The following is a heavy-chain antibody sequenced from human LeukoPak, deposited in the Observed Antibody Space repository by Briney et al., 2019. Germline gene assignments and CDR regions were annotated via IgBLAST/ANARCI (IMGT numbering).Heavy chain of an antibody. J-gene: IGHJ4*02. CDR1: GFTFSSYA. Sequence: PGGSLRLSCAASGFTFSSYAMHWVRQAPGRGLEWVAVISYDGSNKYYADSVKGRFTISRDNSKNTLYLQMNSLRAEDTAVYYCARLGGEEAFGELFFDYWGQGTLVTVSS. D-gene: IGHD3-10*01. CDR3: ARLGGEEAFGELFFDY. CDR2: ISYDGSNK. V-gene: IGHV3-30*04.